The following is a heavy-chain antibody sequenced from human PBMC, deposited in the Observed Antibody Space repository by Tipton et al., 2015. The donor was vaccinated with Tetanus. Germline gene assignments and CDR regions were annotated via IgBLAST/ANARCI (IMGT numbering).Heavy chain of an antibody. Sequence: QSGAEVKKPGESLKISCKVSGYIFTNYWIAWVRQMPGKGLEYMGIIFPSDSETRYNPTFRGQVTMSVDKATNTAYLQWSSLVASDSAVYYCARHGSIGARQNRFDAWGQGTPVTVSS. CDR3: ARHGSIGARQNRFDA. CDR2: IFPSDSET. V-gene: IGHV5-51*01. D-gene: IGHD6-6*01. CDR1: GYIFTNYW. J-gene: IGHJ5*02.